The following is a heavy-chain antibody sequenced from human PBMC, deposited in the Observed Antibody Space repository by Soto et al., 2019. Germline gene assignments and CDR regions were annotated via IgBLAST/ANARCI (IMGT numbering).Heavy chain of an antibody. CDR2: ISSSSSTI. Sequence: PGGSLRLSCAASGFTFSSYSMNWVRQAPGKGLEWVSYISSSSSTIYYAGSVKGRFTISRDNAKNSLYLQMNSLRDEDTAVYYCARDSGIVVVPAASDVWGQGTTVTVSS. J-gene: IGHJ6*02. CDR3: ARDSGIVVVPAASDV. CDR1: GFTFSSYS. V-gene: IGHV3-48*02. D-gene: IGHD2-2*01.